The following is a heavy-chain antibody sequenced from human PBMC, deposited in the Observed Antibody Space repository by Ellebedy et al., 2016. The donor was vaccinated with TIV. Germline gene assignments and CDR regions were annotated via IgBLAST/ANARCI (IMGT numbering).Heavy chain of an antibody. CDR3: ARDSGSYPCLYYYYYYYMDV. V-gene: IGHV3-30-3*01. CDR2: ISYDGSNK. J-gene: IGHJ6*03. Sequence: GESLKISXAASGFTFSSYAMHWVRQAPGKGLEWVAVISYDGSNKYYADSVKGRFTISRDNSKNTLYLQMNSLRAEDTAVYYCARDSGSYPCLYYYYYYYMDVWGKGTTVTVSS. CDR1: GFTFSSYA. D-gene: IGHD1-26*01.